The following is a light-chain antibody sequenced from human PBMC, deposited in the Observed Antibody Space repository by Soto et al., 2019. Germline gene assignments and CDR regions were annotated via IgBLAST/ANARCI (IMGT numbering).Light chain of an antibody. CDR1: SGHSSYA. Sequence: QSVLTQSPSASASLGASVKLTCTLSSGHSSYAIAWHQQQPEKGPRYLMKLNSDGSHSKGDGIPDRFSGSSSGAERYLTISSLQSEDGADYYCQTWGTGIQVVGAGTTVTAL. CDR3: QTWGTGIQV. V-gene: IGLV4-69*01. CDR2: LNSDGSH. J-gene: IGLJ2*01.